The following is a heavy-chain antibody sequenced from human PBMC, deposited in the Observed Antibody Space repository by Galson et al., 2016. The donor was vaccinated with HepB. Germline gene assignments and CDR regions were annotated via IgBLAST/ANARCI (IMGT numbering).Heavy chain of an antibody. J-gene: IGHJ5*02. V-gene: IGHV4-30-2*01. CDR1: GGPISSGGHS. CDR3: ARGQIRWFDP. Sequence: TLSLTCTVSGGPISSGGHSWSWIRQPPGKGLEFIGYIYYSWSTYYNPSLKSRVTISIDRSKNQFSLKLSPVTAADTAVYYCARGQIRWFDPWGQGALVTVSS. CDR2: IYYSWST.